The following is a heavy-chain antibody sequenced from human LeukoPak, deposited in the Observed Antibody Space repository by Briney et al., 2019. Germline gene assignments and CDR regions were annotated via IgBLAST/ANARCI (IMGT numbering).Heavy chain of an antibody. CDR1: GYTFTGYY. D-gene: IGHD6-19*01. V-gene: IGHV1-2*02. CDR3: ARGIKQWLVSVSFDY. Sequence: ASVKVSCTASGYTFTGYYMHWVRQAPGQGLEWMGWINPNSGGTNYAQKFQGRVTMTRDTSISTAYMELSRLRSDDTAVYYCARGIKQWLVSVSFDYWGQGTLVTVSS. CDR2: INPNSGGT. J-gene: IGHJ4*02.